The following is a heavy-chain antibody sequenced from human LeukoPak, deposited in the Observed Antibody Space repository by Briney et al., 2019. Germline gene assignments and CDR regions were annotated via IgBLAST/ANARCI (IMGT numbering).Heavy chain of an antibody. Sequence: GGSLRLSCAASGFTFSGYWMNWVRQAPGKGLEWVANMDPSGSQKRYVDSVKGRFTISKDSPGTSVYLEMYSLRAEDTAIYYCAIWTSSNYWGQGTRVTVSS. V-gene: IGHV3-7*01. J-gene: IGHJ4*02. CDR1: GFTFSGYW. CDR2: MDPSGSQK. CDR3: AIWTSSNY. D-gene: IGHD1-1*01.